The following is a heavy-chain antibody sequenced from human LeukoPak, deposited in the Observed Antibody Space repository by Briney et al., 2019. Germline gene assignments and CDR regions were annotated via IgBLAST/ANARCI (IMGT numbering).Heavy chain of an antibody. CDR2: INPTGGST. D-gene: IGHD6-6*01. CDR1: GYTFPSYF. CDR3: ARTAARRFDY. Sequence: ASVKVSCKASGYTFPSYFMHWVRQAPGQGLEWMGIINPTGGSTTYAQKFQGRVTMTRDTSTSTVYMELSSLRSDDTAVYYCARTAARRFDYWGQGTLVTASS. J-gene: IGHJ4*02. V-gene: IGHV1-46*01.